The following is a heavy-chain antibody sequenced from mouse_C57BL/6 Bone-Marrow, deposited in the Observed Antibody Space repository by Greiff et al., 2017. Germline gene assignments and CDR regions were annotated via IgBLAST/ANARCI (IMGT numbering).Heavy chain of an antibody. CDR3: ARVRAILYYFDY. D-gene: IGHD3-3*01. CDR1: GYTFTNYW. V-gene: IGHV1-63*01. CDR2: IYPGGGYT. J-gene: IGHJ2*01. Sequence: VQGVESGAELVRPGTSVKMSCKASGYTFTNYWIGWAKQRPGHGLEWIGDIYPGGGYTNYNEKFKGKATLTADKSSSTAYMQFSSLTSEDSAIYYCARVRAILYYFDYWGQGTTLTVSS.